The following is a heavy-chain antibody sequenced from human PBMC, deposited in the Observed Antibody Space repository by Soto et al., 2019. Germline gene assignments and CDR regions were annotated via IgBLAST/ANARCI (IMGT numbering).Heavy chain of an antibody. D-gene: IGHD6-13*01. J-gene: IGHJ4*02. CDR1: GYTFTSYY. CDR2: INPSDGST. V-gene: IGHV1-46*03. Sequence: ASVKVSCKSSGYTFTSYYLHGLRQAPGQGLEGMGVINPSDGSTSYAQKFQGRVTMTRDTSTSTVSMELSSLRAEDTAVYDCDRVRGQQLIRTGTWGQEPLVTASS. CDR3: DRVRGQQLIRTGT.